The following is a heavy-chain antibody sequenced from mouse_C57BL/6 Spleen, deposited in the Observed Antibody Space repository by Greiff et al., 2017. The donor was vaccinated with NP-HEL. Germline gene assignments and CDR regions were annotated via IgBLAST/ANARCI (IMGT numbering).Heavy chain of an antibody. CDR2: ISYSGST. CDR3: ARTARIKY. D-gene: IGHD1-2*01. V-gene: IGHV3-2*02. Sequence: EVQLQESGPGLVKPSQSLSLPCTVTGYSITSGYGWNWIRQFPGNKLEWMGYISYSGSTNYNPSLKSRISTTRDTSKNQFFLQWNSVTTEDTATYYCARTARIKYWGRGTTLTVSS. J-gene: IGHJ2*01. CDR1: GYSITSGYG.